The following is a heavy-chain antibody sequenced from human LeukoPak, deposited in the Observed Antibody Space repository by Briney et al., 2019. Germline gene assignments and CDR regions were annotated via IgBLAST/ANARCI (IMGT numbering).Heavy chain of an antibody. CDR1: GYTFTSYA. CDR2: INTNTGNP. Sequence: ASVKVSCKASGYTFTSYAMNWVRQAPGQGLEWMGWINTNTGNPTYAQGFTGRFVFSLDASVSTAYLQISSLKAEDTAVYYCARARAAYYYDSSGYNDYWGQGTLVTVSS. D-gene: IGHD3-22*01. V-gene: IGHV7-4-1*02. J-gene: IGHJ4*02. CDR3: ARARAAYYYDSSGYNDY.